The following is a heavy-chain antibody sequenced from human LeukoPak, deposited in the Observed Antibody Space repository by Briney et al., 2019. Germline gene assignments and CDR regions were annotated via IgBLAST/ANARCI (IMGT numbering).Heavy chain of an antibody. D-gene: IGHD6-19*01. CDR3: ARIRRGWSQNWDY. CDR2: IKQDGSEK. V-gene: IGHV3-7*01. CDR1: GFTFSSYW. Sequence: GGSLRPSCAASGFTFSSYWMSWVRQAPGKGLEWVANIKQDGSEKYYVDSVKGRFTISRDNAKNSLYLQMNSLRAEDTAVYYCARIRRGWSQNWDYWGQGTLVTVSS. J-gene: IGHJ4*02.